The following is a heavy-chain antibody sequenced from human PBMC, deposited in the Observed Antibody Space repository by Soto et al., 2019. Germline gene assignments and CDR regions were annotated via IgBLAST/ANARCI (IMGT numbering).Heavy chain of an antibody. CDR1: GYTFISYA. V-gene: IGHV1-3*01. D-gene: IGHD4-17*01. J-gene: IGHJ5*02. CDR2: INAGNGDT. Sequence: QVPLVQSGAEVKKPGASVKVSCKASGYTFISYAIHWVRQAPGQRLEWMGWINAGNGDTKYSQKFEGRVTITRDTSATTAYMDLNSLRSEDTAVYYCARDRWVTTNGLDPWGQGTLVTVSS. CDR3: ARDRWVTTNGLDP.